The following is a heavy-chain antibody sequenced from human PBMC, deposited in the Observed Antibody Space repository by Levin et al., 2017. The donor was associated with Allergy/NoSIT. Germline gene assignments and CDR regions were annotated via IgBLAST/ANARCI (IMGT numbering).Heavy chain of an antibody. CDR2: IKEDGNEK. V-gene: IGHV3-7*01. D-gene: IGHD4-17*01. CDR1: GFTFSRYW. CDR3: ARDPLRGGDLDY. Sequence: PTGGSLRLSCAASGFTFSRYWMNWIRQAPGKGLEWVANIKEDGNEKYYVDSVEGRFTISRDNANNFLYLQMNGLRAEDTAVYYCARDPLRGGDLDYWGQGTLVTVSS. J-gene: IGHJ4*02.